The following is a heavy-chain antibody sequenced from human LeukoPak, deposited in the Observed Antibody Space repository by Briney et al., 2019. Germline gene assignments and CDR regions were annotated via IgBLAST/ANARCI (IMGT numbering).Heavy chain of an antibody. CDR2: INAGNGNT. CDR1: GYTFTSYA. CDR3: GRGYCSCTSCLRYYYYGMDV. V-gene: IGHV1-3*01. J-gene: IGHJ6*02. D-gene: IGHD2-2*01. Sequence: ASVNVSCKASGYTFTSYAMHWVRQAPGQRLEWMGWINAGNGNTKYSQKFQGRVTITRDTSASTAYMELSSLRSEDTAVYYCGRGYCSCTSCLRYYYYGMDVWGQGTTVTVSS.